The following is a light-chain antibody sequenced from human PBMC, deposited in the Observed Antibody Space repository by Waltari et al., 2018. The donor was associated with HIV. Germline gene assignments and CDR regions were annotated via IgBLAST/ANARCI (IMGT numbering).Light chain of an antibody. V-gene: IGKV1-5*03. CDR3: QQYSSYSPMYT. Sequence: DIQMTQSPSILSASVGARVTITCRASQSISRWLAWYQQKPGKAPKLLIYKASSLESGVPSRFSGSGSGTEFTLTINGLQPDDFATYYCQQYSSYSPMYTFGLGTKLEIK. J-gene: IGKJ2*01. CDR1: QSISRW. CDR2: KAS.